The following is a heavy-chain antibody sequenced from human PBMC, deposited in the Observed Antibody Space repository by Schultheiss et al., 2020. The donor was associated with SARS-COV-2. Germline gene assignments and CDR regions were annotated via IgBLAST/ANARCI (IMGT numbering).Heavy chain of an antibody. CDR1: GFTFSSYA. V-gene: IGHV3-7*03. CDR2: IKCDGSEK. CDR3: ARDALLWFRSGGGYYYYGMDV. J-gene: IGHJ6*02. D-gene: IGHD3-10*01. Sequence: GGSLRLSCAASGFTFSSYAMSWVRQAPGKGLEWVADIKCDGSEKYYVDSVKGRFTISRDNSKNTLYLQMNSLRAEDTAVYYCARDALLWFRSGGGYYYYGMDVWGQGTTVTVSS.